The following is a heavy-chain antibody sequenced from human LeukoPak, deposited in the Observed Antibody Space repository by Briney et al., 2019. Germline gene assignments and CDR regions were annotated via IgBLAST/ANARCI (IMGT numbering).Heavy chain of an antibody. D-gene: IGHD3-10*01. CDR2: ISAYNGNT. Sequence: ASVKVFCKASGYTFTSYGISWVRQAPGQGLEWMGWISAYNGNTNYAQKLQGRATMTTDVSTSTAYLELRSLRSDDTAVYYCARDQDYYGSGNYPYGMDVWGQGTTVTVSS. V-gene: IGHV1-18*01. CDR3: ARDQDYYGSGNYPYGMDV. J-gene: IGHJ6*02. CDR1: GYTFTSYG.